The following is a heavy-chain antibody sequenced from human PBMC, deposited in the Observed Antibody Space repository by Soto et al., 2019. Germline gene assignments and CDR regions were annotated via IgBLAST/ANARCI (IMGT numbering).Heavy chain of an antibody. V-gene: IGHV3-30-3*02. Sequence: QVQLVESGGGVVQPGRSLRLSCAASGFTFSTNAMHWVRQAPGKGLEWVAVISYEGSTTYYADSVKGRFTISRDNSKNTLYQQMNSLRAEDTAVDYCAKQFNGWSYYCDHWGQGTLVTVSS. J-gene: IGHJ4*02. CDR2: ISYEGSTT. D-gene: IGHD6-19*01. CDR1: GFTFSTNA. CDR3: AKQFNGWSYYCDH.